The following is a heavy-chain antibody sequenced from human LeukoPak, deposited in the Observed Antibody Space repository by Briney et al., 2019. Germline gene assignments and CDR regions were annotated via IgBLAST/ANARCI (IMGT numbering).Heavy chain of an antibody. CDR2: IDPSDSYT. J-gene: IGHJ4*02. CDR1: GYSFTSYW. Sequence: GESLKISWKGSGYSFTSYWISWLRQMPGKGLEWMGRIDPSDSYTNYSPSFQGHVTISADKSISTAYLQWSSLKASDTAMYYCARHPDIVATYDYWGQGTLVTVSS. CDR3: ARHPDIVATYDY. V-gene: IGHV5-10-1*01. D-gene: IGHD5-12*01.